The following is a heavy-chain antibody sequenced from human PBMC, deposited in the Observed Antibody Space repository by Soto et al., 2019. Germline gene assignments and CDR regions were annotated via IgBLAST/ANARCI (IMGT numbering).Heavy chain of an antibody. D-gene: IGHD3-22*01. CDR2: INAGNGNT. CDR1: GYTFTSYA. Sequence: ASVKVSCKASGYTFTSYAMHWVRQAPGQRLEWMGWINAGNGNTKYSQKFQGRVTITRDTSASTAYMELSSLRSEDTAVYYCARDASPQYYDSSGDCFDPWGQGTLVTVSS. J-gene: IGHJ5*02. CDR3: ARDASPQYYDSSGDCFDP. V-gene: IGHV1-3*01.